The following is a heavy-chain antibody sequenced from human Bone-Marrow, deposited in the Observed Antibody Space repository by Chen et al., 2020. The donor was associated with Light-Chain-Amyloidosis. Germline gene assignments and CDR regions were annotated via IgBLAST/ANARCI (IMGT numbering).Heavy chain of an antibody. Sequence: QVQLQESGPGLVKPSGTLSLTCAVSGGSISSSNWWSWVRQPPWKGLEWIGEIYHSGSTNYNPSLKSRVTISVDKSKNQFSLKLSSVTAADTAVYYCARDRGSSGWLTTRGNFDYWGQGTLVTVSS. CDR1: GGSISSSNW. V-gene: IGHV4-4*02. D-gene: IGHD6-19*01. CDR3: ARDRGSSGWLTTRGNFDY. J-gene: IGHJ4*02. CDR2: IYHSGST.